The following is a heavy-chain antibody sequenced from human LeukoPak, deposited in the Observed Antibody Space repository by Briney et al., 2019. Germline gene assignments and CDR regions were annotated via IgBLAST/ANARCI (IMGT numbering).Heavy chain of an antibody. CDR3: ARELVSSRTGYFDL. Sequence: PGGSLRLSCEASGFTFGNFGMTWVRQAPGKGLQWVSGITGSTTWTYYAASVKGRFTVSRDNSQNTLHLQMNSLRADDTAVYYCARELVSSRTGYFDLWGSGTLVTVSS. CDR1: GFTFGNFG. D-gene: IGHD3/OR15-3a*01. V-gene: IGHV3-23*01. CDR2: ITGSTTWT. J-gene: IGHJ2*01.